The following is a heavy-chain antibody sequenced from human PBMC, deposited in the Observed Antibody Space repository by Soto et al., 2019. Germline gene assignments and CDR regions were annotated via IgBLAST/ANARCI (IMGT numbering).Heavy chain of an antibody. Sequence: QVQLVQSGAEVKKPGASVKVSCKASGYTFTGYYMHWMRQAPGQGLEWMGWINPNRGETDYAQNFQGWVTMTRDRAISTAYMELSRLKSNDTAVYYCARGGGLNYYYSIDVWGKGTTVTVSS. CDR3: ARGGGLNYYYSIDV. CDR2: INPNRGET. V-gene: IGHV1-2*04. CDR1: GYTFTGYY. J-gene: IGHJ6*03.